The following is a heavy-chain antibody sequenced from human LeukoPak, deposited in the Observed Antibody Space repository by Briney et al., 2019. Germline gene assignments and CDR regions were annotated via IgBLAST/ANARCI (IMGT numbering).Heavy chain of an antibody. CDR2: IYYSGST. J-gene: IGHJ5*02. CDR3: ARGHYDILTGHRWFDP. CDR1: GGSISSYY. Sequence: SETLSLTCTVSGGSISSYYWSWIRQPPGKGLEWIGYIYYSGSTNYNPSLKSRVTISVDTSKNQFSLKLSSVTAADTAVYYCARGHYDILTGHRWFDPWGQGTLVTVSS. D-gene: IGHD3-9*01. V-gene: IGHV4-59*01.